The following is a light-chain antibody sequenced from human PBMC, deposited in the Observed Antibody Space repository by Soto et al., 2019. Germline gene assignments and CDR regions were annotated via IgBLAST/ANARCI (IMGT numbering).Light chain of an antibody. V-gene: IGLV2-14*01. CDR2: DVS. CDR3: SSYTSSSTFYV. Sequence: QSALTQPASVSGSPGQSITISCTGTSSDVGGYNYVSWYQQHPGKAPKLMIYDVSNRPSGVSNRFSGSKSGNTASLTISGLQAEDEADYYCSSYTSSSTFYVFGLGTKVTVL. J-gene: IGLJ1*01. CDR1: SSDVGGYNY.